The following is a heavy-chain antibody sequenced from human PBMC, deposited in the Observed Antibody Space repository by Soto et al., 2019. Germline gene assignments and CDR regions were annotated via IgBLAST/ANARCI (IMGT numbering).Heavy chain of an antibody. V-gene: IGHV3-21*01. CDR1: GFTFSSYS. J-gene: IGHJ6*02. Sequence: PGGSLRLSCAASGFTFSSYSMNWVRQAPGKGLEWVSSISSSSSYIYYADSVKGRFTISRDNAKNSLYLQMNSLRAEDTAVYYCARLATVPADMTYYYYGMDVWGQGTTVTVYS. CDR2: ISSSSSYI. D-gene: IGHD2-2*01. CDR3: ARLATVPADMTYYYYGMDV.